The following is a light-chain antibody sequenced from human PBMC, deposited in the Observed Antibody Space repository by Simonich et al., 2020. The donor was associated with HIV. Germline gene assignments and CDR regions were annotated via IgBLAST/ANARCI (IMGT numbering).Light chain of an antibody. CDR2: DAS. V-gene: IGKV3-11*01. Sequence: EIVLTQSPATLSLSPGERATLSCRASQSVSSYLAWYQQKPGQAPRLLIYDASNRATGIPARFSGRGSGTDFTLTISSLEPEDVAVYYCQQRSNTYTFGQGTKLEIK. J-gene: IGKJ2*01. CDR3: QQRSNTYT. CDR1: QSVSSY.